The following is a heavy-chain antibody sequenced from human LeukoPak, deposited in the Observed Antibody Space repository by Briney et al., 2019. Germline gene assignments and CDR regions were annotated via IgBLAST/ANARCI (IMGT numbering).Heavy chain of an antibody. CDR1: DYTFTSYG. D-gene: IGHD1-7*01. Sequence: ASVKVSCKASDYTFTSYGISWVRQAPGQGLKWMGWISAYNGNTNYAQKFQGRVTVTTDTSTSTAYMELRSLRSEDTAVYYCARAPLHHLTYNWNYLSLDYWGQGTLVTVSS. CDR3: ARAPLHHLTYNWNYLSLDY. CDR2: ISAYNGNT. V-gene: IGHV1-18*01. J-gene: IGHJ4*02.